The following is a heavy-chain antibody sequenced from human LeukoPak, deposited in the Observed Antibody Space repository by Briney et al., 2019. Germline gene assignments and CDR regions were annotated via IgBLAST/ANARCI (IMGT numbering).Heavy chain of an antibody. Sequence: SQTLSLTCTVSGSSISSDGHYWSWIRQHPGKGLEWIGYIYYSGTTYYNPSLKSRVTISVNTSRNQFSLNLSSVTAADTAVYYCGRVNSGLLIFNYWGQGTLVTVSS. CDR1: GSSISSDGHY. CDR2: IYYSGTT. J-gene: IGHJ4*02. D-gene: IGHD3-16*01. CDR3: GRVNSGLLIFNY. V-gene: IGHV4-31*03.